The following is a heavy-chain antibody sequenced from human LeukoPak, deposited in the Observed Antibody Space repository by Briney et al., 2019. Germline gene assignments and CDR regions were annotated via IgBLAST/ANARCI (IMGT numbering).Heavy chain of an antibody. CDR2: IYYSGST. V-gene: IGHV4-59*01. CDR1: GRSISSYY. J-gene: IGHJ6*03. D-gene: IGHD6-13*01. CDR3: ARETSGSSWYGYYYYYMDV. Sequence: SETLSLTCTASGRSISSYYWSWIRQPPGKGLEWIGYIYYSGSTNYHPSLKSRATISVDTSKNQFSLKLSSVTAADTAVYYCARETSGSSWYGYYYYYMDVWGKGTTVTVSS.